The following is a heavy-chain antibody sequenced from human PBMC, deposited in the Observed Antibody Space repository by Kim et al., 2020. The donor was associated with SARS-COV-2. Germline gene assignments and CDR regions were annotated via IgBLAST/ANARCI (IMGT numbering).Heavy chain of an antibody. Sequence: ASVKVSCKASGYTFTSYDINWVRQATGQGLEWMGWMNPNSGNTGYAQKFQGRVTMTRNTSISTAYMELSSLRSEDTAVYYCARGRRCSSTSCYGSGRVYGGNSPFDYWGQGTLVTVSS. CDR3: ARGRRCSSTSCYGSGRVYGGNSPFDY. CDR2: MNPNSGNT. D-gene: IGHD2-2*01. CDR1: GYTFTSYD. V-gene: IGHV1-8*01. J-gene: IGHJ4*02.